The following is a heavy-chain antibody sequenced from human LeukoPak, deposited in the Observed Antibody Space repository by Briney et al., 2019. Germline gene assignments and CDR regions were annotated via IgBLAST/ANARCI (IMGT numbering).Heavy chain of an antibody. CDR1: GGSISSYY. D-gene: IGHD6-13*01. J-gene: IGHJ5*02. CDR3: ARGHEQQLCWFDP. Sequence: SETLSLTCTVSGGSISSYYWSWIRQPPGKGLEWIGYIYYSGSTNYNPSLKSRVTISVDTSKNQFSLKLSSVTAADTAVYYCARGHEQQLCWFDPWGQGTLVTVS. V-gene: IGHV4-59*01. CDR2: IYYSGST.